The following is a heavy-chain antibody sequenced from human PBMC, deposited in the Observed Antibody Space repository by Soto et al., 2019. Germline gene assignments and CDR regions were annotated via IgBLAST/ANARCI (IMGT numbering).Heavy chain of an antibody. J-gene: IGHJ2*01. CDR1: GGTFSSYA. D-gene: IGHD4-17*01. V-gene: IGHV1-69*13. CDR3: ARESGDYGDHDHWYFDL. Sequence: SVKVSCKASGGTFSSYAISWVRQAPGQGLEWMGGIIPIFGTANYAQKFQGRVTITADESTSTAYMELSSLRSEDTAVYYCARESGDYGDHDHWYFDLWGRGTLVTVSS. CDR2: IIPIFGTA.